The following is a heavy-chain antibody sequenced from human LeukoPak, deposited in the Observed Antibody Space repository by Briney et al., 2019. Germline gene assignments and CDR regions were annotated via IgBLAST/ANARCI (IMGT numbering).Heavy chain of an antibody. CDR3: ARDRGDGYNDY. D-gene: IGHD5-24*01. CDR1: GFTFSSYN. V-gene: IGHV3-21*01. CDR2: ISSSSSYI. J-gene: IGHJ4*02. Sequence: GGSLRLSCAASGFTFSSYNMNWVRQAPGKGLEWVSSISSSSSYICYADSVKGRFTISRDNAENSLYLQMNSLRAEDTAVYYCARDRGDGYNDYWGQGTLVTVSS.